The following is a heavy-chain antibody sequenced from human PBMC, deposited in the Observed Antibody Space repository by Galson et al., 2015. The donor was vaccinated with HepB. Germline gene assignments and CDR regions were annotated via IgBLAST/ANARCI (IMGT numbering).Heavy chain of an antibody. D-gene: IGHD3-3*01. CDR3: ASGAYYDFWGPVYFDY. CDR1: GFTFSDYH. CDR2: ISSSSSYT. Sequence: SLRLSCAAPGFTFSDYHMSWIRQAPGKGLEWVSYISSSSSYTNYADSVKGRFTISRDNAKNSLYLQMNSLRAEDTAAYYCASGAYYDFWGPVYFDYWGQGTLVTVSS. V-gene: IGHV3-11*06. J-gene: IGHJ4*02.